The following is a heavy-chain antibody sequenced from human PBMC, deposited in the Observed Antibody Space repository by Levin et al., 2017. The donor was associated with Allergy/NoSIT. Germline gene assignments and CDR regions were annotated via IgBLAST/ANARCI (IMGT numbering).Heavy chain of an antibody. CDR2: IYTSGST. Sequence: SETLSLTCTVSGGSISSGSYYWSWIRQPAGKGLEWIGRIYTSGSTNYNPSLKSRVTISVDTSKNQFSLKLSSVTAADTAVYYCAREGRSSSWYMGGWFDPWGQGTLVTVSS. J-gene: IGHJ5*02. D-gene: IGHD6-13*01. V-gene: IGHV4-61*02. CDR1: GGSISSGSYY. CDR3: AREGRSSSWYMGGWFDP.